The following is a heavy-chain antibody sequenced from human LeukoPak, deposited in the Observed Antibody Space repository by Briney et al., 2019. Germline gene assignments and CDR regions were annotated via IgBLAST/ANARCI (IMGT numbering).Heavy chain of an antibody. CDR1: GYTFTSYG. J-gene: IGHJ6*02. V-gene: IGHV1-18*01. CDR3: ARDPRDPRGEAATIKGFYYYGMDV. D-gene: IGHD5-12*01. Sequence: ASVKVSCKASGYTFTSYGISWVRQAPGQGLEWMGWISAYNGNTNYAQKLQGRVTMTTDTSTSTAYMELRSLRSDDTAVYYCARDPRDPRGEAATIKGFYYYGMDVWGQGTTVTVSS. CDR2: ISAYNGNT.